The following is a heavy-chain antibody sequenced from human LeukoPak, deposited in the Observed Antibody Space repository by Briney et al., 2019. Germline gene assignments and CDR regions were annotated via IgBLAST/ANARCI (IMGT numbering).Heavy chain of an antibody. J-gene: IGHJ4*02. V-gene: IGHV4-59*08. CDR3: AGHHPRNTVDF. CDR2: ISDIGSI. CDR1: GGSISIYY. D-gene: IGHD2/OR15-2a*01. Sequence: PSETLSLTCTVSGGSISIYYWSWIRQPPGKGLEWIAYISDIGSINYNPSLESRVTISLDTSKNQFSLKLSSVTAADTAVYYCAGHHPRNTVDFWGQGTLVTVSS.